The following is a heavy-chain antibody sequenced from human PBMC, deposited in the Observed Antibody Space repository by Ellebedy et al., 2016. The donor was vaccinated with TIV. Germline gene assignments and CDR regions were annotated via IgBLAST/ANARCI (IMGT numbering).Heavy chain of an antibody. D-gene: IGHD6-19*01. J-gene: IGHJ4*02. Sequence: PGGSLRLSCAASGFTFSSLAMNWVRQAPGKGLEWVSGISGSGGTTYYTDSVKGRFTISRDNSKNTLYLQMNSLRVEDTAVYYCVGRTQSSGWYGPFDYWGQGTLVTVSS. CDR2: ISGSGGTT. CDR3: VGRTQSSGWYGPFDY. V-gene: IGHV3-23*01. CDR1: GFTFSSLA.